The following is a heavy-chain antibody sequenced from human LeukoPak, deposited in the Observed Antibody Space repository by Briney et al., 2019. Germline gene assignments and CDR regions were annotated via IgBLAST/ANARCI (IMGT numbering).Heavy chain of an antibody. CDR2: ISSSSTI. CDR3: ARGRSWSDY. D-gene: IGHD1-26*01. V-gene: IGHV3-48*04. J-gene: IGHJ4*02. CDR1: GFTISSYS. Sequence: GGSLRLSCAASGFTISSYSMNWVRQAPGKGLEWVSYISSSSTIYYADSVKGRFTISRDNAKNSLYLQMNSLRAEDTAVYYCARGRSWSDYWGQGTLVTVSS.